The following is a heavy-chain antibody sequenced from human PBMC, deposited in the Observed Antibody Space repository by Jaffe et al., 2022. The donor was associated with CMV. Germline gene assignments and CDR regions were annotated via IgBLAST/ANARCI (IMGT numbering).Heavy chain of an antibody. CDR3: ARAQSMVRGVVTFNF. Sequence: QVQLVQSGADVKKPGASVKVSCKASGYTFTNYDINWVRQAPGQGLEWMGWLNPNTGNTGHARNFLGRLTMTRHTSTSTAYMELSDLRSEDTAIYYCARAQSMVRGVVTFNFWGQGTLVTVSS. D-gene: IGHD3-10*01. CDR2: LNPNTGNT. V-gene: IGHV1-8*01. J-gene: IGHJ4*02. CDR1: GYTFTNYD.